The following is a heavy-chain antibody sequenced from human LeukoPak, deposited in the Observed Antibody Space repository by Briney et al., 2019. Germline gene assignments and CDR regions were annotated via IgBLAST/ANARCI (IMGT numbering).Heavy chain of an antibody. J-gene: IGHJ4*02. Sequence: SETLSLTCIVSGGSISSSSYYWGWIRQPPGKGLEWIGSFFYNESTYFNPSLKSRATMSVDTSKNQFSLTLGSMTATDTAVYYCARLMIRGVIVEWGRGTLVTVSS. D-gene: IGHD3-10*01. CDR1: GGSISSSSYY. V-gene: IGHV4-39*01. CDR2: FFYNEST. CDR3: ARLMIRGVIVE.